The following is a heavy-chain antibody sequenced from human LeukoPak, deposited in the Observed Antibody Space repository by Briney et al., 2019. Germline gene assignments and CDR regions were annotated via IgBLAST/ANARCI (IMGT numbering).Heavy chain of an antibody. CDR2: INHSGST. J-gene: IGHJ4*02. CDR1: GGSFSGYY. V-gene: IGHV4-34*01. CDR3: ARGYYDSSGYPRTDDYYFDY. D-gene: IGHD3-22*01. Sequence: PSETLSLTCAVYGGSFSGYYWSWIRQPPGKGLEWIGEINHSGSTNYNPSLKSRVTISVDTSKNQFSLKLSSVTAADTAVYYCARGYYDSSGYPRTDDYYFDYWGQGTLVTVSS.